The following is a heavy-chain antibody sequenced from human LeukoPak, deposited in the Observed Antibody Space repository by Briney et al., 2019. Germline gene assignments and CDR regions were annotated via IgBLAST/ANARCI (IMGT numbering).Heavy chain of an antibody. D-gene: IGHD3-3*01. CDR1: GGSFSGYY. J-gene: IGHJ5*02. CDR3: ARRNYTPWFDP. CDR2: INHSGST. V-gene: IGHV4-34*01. Sequence: PSETLSLTCAVYGGSFSGYYWSWIRQPPGKGLEWIGEINHSGSTNYNPSLKSRVTISVDTSKNQFSLKLSSVTAADTAVYYCARRNYTPWFDPWGQGTLVTVSS.